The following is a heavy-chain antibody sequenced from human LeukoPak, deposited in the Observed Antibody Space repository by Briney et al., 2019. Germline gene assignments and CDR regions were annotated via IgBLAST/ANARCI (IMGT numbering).Heavy chain of an antibody. CDR3: ARGRSYGSGSFPYGMDA. Sequence: ASVKVSCKASGYTFTGYHMHWVRQAPGQGLEWMGCINPNNGVTNYAQKFQGGVKMTGDTSISTAYMELSSLTSDDTAVYYCARGRSYGSGSFPYGMDAWGQGTTVTVSS. D-gene: IGHD3-10*01. J-gene: IGHJ6*02. V-gene: IGHV1-2*02. CDR2: INPNNGVT. CDR1: GYTFTGYH.